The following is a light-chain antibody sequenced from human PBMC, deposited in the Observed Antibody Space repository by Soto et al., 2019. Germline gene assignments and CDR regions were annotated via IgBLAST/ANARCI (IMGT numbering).Light chain of an antibody. CDR1: QSLLHSSGYNY. CDR2: LGS. V-gene: IGKV2-28*01. J-gene: IGKJ4*01. CDR3: MQALQTPLT. Sequence: DIVMTQSPLSLPFTPGEPASISCRSSQSLLHSSGYNYVDWYLQKPGQSPQLLIHLGSTRASGVPDRFSGSGSGTDFTLKISRVEAEDVGVYYCMQALQTPLTFGGGTRVEIK.